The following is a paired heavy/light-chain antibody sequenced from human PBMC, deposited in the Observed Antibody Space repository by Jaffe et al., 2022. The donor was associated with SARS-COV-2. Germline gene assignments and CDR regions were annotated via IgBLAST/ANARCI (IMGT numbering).Heavy chain of an antibody. Sequence: QVQLEQSGSELKKPGASVKVSCKASGYSFSDYGVNWVRQAPGQGPEWMGWINTKTGNPTYVQGFTGRIVFSLDTSVSTAYLQISSLKAEDTAVYYCARGGRTFESSGGNFAWFDSWGQGTLVTVSS. J-gene: IGHJ5*01. CDR3: ARGGRTFESSGGNFAWFDS. V-gene: IGHV7-4-1*02. D-gene: IGHD2-15*01. CDR1: GYSFSDYG. CDR2: INTKTGNP.
Light chain of an antibody. J-gene: IGKJ2*01. CDR3: QQYYSNPHT. CDR2: WAS. Sequence: DIVMTQSPDSLAVSLGERATINCKSSQSVLYDSNKKNYFAWYQQKPGQPPNLLIYWASTRESGVPDRFSGSGSGTDFTLTISSLQAEDVAVYYCQQYYSNPHTFGQGTKLEIK. CDR1: QSVLYDSNKKNY. V-gene: IGKV4-1*01.